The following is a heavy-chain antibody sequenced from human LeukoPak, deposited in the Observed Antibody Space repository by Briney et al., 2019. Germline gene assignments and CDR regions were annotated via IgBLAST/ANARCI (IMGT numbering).Heavy chain of an antibody. J-gene: IGHJ4*02. V-gene: IGHV3-49*04. CDR1: GFTFGDYA. CDR3: TRRGLYDSSGYPPLDY. CDR2: IRSKAYGGTT. D-gene: IGHD3-22*01. Sequence: PGGSLRLSCTASGFTFGDYAMSWVRQAPGKGLEWVGFIRSKAYGGTTEYAASVKGRFTISRDDSKSIAYLQMNGLKTEDTAVYYCTRRGLYDSSGYPPLDYWGQGTLVTVSS.